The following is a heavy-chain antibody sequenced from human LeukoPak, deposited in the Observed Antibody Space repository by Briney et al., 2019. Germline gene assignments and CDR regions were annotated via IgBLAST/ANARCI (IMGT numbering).Heavy chain of an antibody. CDR1: GGSISSSSYY. CDR3: ARHRSLPGYGGSYWYFDR. D-gene: IGHD4-23*01. V-gene: IGHV4-39*01. J-gene: IGHJ2*01. Sequence: PSETLSLTCTVSGGSISSSSYYWGWIRQPPGKGLEWIGNIYYSGSTYHNPSLKSRVTISVDTSKNQFSLKLSSVTAADTAVYYCARHRSLPGYGGSYWYFDRWGRGTLVTVSS. CDR2: IYYSGST.